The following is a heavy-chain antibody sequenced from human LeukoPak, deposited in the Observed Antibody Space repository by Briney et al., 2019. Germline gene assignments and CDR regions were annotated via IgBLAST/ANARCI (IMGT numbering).Heavy chain of an antibody. Sequence: ASVKVSCKASGGTFSSYAISWVRQAPGQGLEWMGGIIPIFGTANYAQKFQGRVTITADESTSTAYMELSSLRSEDTAVYYCAREDYGDYEAQPWGQGTLVTVSS. CDR3: AREDYGDYEAQP. CDR2: IIPIFGTA. J-gene: IGHJ5*02. D-gene: IGHD4-17*01. CDR1: GGTFSSYA. V-gene: IGHV1-69*13.